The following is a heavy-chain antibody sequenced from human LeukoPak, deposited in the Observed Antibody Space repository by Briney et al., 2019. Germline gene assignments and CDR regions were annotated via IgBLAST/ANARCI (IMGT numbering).Heavy chain of an antibody. CDR2: IFYSGTT. D-gene: IGHD6-13*01. V-gene: IGHV4-59*11. CDR1: TDSISPLY. CDR3: ARGGSAAKYYFDS. J-gene: IGHJ4*02. Sequence: SETLSLTCTGSTDSISPLYWGWIRQPPGKGLEFIGYIFYSGTTNFNHSLKRRVTLSVNTSKNQFSVSLNSGTAADTAVYYCARGGSAAKYYFDSWGQGTLVTVSS.